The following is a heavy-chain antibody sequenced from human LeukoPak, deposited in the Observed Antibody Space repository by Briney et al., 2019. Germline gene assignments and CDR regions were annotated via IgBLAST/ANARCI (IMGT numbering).Heavy chain of an antibody. V-gene: IGHV3-23*01. CDR2: IYNSGAKI. CDR1: GLTFSTYS. J-gene: IGHJ4*02. Sequence: PGGSLRLSCAVSGLTFSTYSMTWVRQGPGKGLEGVSSIYNSGAKIFYADSVKGRFTISRDNSKTMLYLQMNSLRVEDTAVYYCAKDVAPDSGWDLDYWGQGTLVTVSS. D-gene: IGHD6-19*01. CDR3: AKDVAPDSGWDLDY.